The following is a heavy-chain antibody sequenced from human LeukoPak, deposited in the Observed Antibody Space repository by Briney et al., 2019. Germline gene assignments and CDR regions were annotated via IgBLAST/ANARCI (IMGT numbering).Heavy chain of an antibody. J-gene: IGHJ3*02. CDR1: GGTFSSYA. CDR2: IIPILGIA. CDR3: ARDRMIVVVHTAFDI. V-gene: IGHV1-69*04. D-gene: IGHD3-22*01. Sequence: ASVKVSCKASGGTFSSYAISWVRQAPGQGLEWMGRIIPILGIANYAQKFQGRVTITADKSTSTAYMELSSLRSEDTAVYYCARDRMIVVVHTAFDIWGQGTMVTASS.